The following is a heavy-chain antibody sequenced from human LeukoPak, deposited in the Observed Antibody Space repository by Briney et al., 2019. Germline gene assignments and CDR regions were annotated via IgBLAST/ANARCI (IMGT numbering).Heavy chain of an antibody. J-gene: IGHJ4*02. CDR2: IWYDGSNK. CDR3: ARGPDPYGYYFDY. V-gene: IGHV3-33*01. D-gene: IGHD1-14*01. CDR1: GFTFSSYG. Sequence: GGSLRLSCAASGFTFSSYGMHWVRQAPGKGLEWVAVIWYDGSNKYYADSVKGRFTISRDNSKNTLYLQMNSLRAEDTAVYYCARGPDPYGYYFDYWGQGTLVTVSS.